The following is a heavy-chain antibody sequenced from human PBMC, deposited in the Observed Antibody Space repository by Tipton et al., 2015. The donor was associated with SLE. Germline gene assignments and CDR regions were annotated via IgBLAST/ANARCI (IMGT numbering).Heavy chain of an antibody. J-gene: IGHJ4*02. CDR2: IYYSGST. CDR1: GGSISSSSYY. V-gene: IGHV4-39*07. CDR3: ARPAEAGGYFDY. D-gene: IGHD6-19*01. Sequence: TLSLTCTVSGGSISSSSYYWGWIRQPPGKGLAWIGRIYYSGSTYYNPSLKRRVTISVDTSKNQFSLKLSSVTAADTAVYYCARPAEAGGYFDYWGQGTLVTVSS.